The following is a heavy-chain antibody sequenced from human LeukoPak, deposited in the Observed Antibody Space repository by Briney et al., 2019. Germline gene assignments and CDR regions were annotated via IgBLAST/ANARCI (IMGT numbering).Heavy chain of an antibody. CDR3: ARLSTVTTSFDY. J-gene: IGHJ4*02. D-gene: IGHD4-17*01. Sequence: SETLSLTCTVSGGSISSSSYSWGWIRQPPGKGLEWIGRIYTSGTTHYNPSLKSRVTMSVDTSKNQFSLKLSSVTAADTAVYYCARLSTVTTSFDYWGQGTLVTVSS. V-gene: IGHV4-39*07. CDR2: IYTSGTT. CDR1: GGSISSSSYS.